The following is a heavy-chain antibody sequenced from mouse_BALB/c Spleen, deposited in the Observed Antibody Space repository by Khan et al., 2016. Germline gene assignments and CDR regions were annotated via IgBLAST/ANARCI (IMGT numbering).Heavy chain of an antibody. CDR3: ADALFVY. CDR2: IYPGDGDT. Sequence: QVQLKESGAELARPGASVRLSCKASGYTSANYWMQWVKQRPGQGLEWIGSIYPGDGDTRYSQKFKDKATLTADKSSSSAYMHLRSVASEDSAVYCGADALFVYWGQGTLVTVSA. CDR1: GYTSANYW. J-gene: IGHJ3*01. V-gene: IGHV1-87*01.